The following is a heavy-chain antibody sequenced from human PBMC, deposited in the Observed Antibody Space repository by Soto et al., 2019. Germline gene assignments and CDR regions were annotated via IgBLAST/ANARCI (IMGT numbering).Heavy chain of an antibody. J-gene: IGHJ6*02. D-gene: IGHD6-19*01. CDR2: FDPEDGET. V-gene: IGHV1-24*01. Sequence: ASVKVSCKVSGYTLTELSMHWVRQAPGKGLEWMGGFDPEDGETIYAQKFQGRVTMTEDTSTDTAYMELSSLRSEDTAVYYCATDPPLAVAGTTRYYYGMDVWGQGTTVTVSS. CDR3: ATDPPLAVAGTTRYYYGMDV. CDR1: GYTLTELS.